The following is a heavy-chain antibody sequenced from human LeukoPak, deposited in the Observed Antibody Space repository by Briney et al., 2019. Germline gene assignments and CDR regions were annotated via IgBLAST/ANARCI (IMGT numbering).Heavy chain of an antibody. CDR1: GGSISSSSYY. CDR2: IYYSGST. D-gene: IGHD1-26*01. J-gene: IGHJ5*02. CDR3: ARARLIVGATAYNWFDP. Sequence: PSETLSLTCTVSGGSISSSSYYWGWIRQPPGKGLEWIGSIYYSGSTYYNPSLRSRVTISVDTSKNQFSLKLSSVTAADTAVYYCARARLIVGATAYNWFDPWGQGTLVTVSS. V-gene: IGHV4-39*07.